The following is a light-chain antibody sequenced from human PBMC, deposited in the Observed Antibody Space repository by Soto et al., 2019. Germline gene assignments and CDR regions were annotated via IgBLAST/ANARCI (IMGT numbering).Light chain of an antibody. V-gene: IGKV1-5*03. CDR3: QQYDRSPYT. J-gene: IGKJ2*01. CDR2: KAS. CDR1: QSLSYW. Sequence: DIQMTQSPSTLSASVGDTVTITCRASQSLSYWLAWYQQKPGQAPKLLIHKASNLESGVPSRFSGSGSGTEFTLTISSLQPDDFATFYCQQYDRSPYTLGQGTKLEIK.